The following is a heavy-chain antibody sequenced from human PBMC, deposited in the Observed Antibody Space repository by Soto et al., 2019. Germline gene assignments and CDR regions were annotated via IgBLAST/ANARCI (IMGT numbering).Heavy chain of an antibody. V-gene: IGHV3-30*18. CDR2: ISYDGSNK. Sequence: GGSLRLSCAASGFTFSSYGMHWVRQAPGKGLEWVAVISYDGSNKYYADSVKGRLTNSRDNSKNTLYLQMNSLRAEDTAVYYCAKDKGSSLDYYYYGMDVWGQGTTVTVSS. D-gene: IGHD3-16*01. CDR3: AKDKGSSLDYYYYGMDV. CDR1: GFTFSSYG. J-gene: IGHJ6*02.